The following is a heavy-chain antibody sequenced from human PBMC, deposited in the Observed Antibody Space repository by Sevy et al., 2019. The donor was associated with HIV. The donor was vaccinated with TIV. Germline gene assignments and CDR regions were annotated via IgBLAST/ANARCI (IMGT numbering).Heavy chain of an antibody. Sequence: ASVKVSCKASGGTFNNFGFHWVRQAPGQGLEWMGGIIPIFGTPNYGQQFQGRVTITADVSTSTAYMELSRLTSEYTAVYYCATSGTTGTTSHFNYWGQGTLVTVSS. V-gene: IGHV1-69*13. J-gene: IGHJ4*02. CDR1: GGTFNNFG. CDR3: ATSGTTGTTSHFNY. D-gene: IGHD1-1*01. CDR2: IIPIFGTP.